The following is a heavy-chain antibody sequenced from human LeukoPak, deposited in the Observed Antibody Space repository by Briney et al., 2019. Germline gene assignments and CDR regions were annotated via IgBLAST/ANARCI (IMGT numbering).Heavy chain of an antibody. Sequence: PSETLSLTCTVSGGSINTYYWSWIRQPPGQGLEWIGFVYYSGRTSYNPSLKRRVTISVDTSKSQFSLRLSSVTAAGTAMYYCARLGLGDEACWFDPWGQGTLVTVSS. CDR3: ARLGLGDEACWFDP. V-gene: IGHV4-59*01. J-gene: IGHJ5*02. CDR1: GGSINTYY. D-gene: IGHD3-10*01. CDR2: VYYSGRT.